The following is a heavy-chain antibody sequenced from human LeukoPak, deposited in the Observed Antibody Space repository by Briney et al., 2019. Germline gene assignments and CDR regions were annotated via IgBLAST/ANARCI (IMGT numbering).Heavy chain of an antibody. D-gene: IGHD3-10*01. Sequence: SETLSLTCTVSGGSFSSHYWSWIRQPPGKGLEWIGDIYYSGSTNYNPSLKSRVTISVDTSKNQFSLKLSSVTAADTAVYYCARVEGKLAFDYWGQGTLVTVSS. CDR2: IYYSGST. V-gene: IGHV4-59*11. J-gene: IGHJ4*02. CDR1: GGSFSSHY. CDR3: ARVEGKLAFDY.